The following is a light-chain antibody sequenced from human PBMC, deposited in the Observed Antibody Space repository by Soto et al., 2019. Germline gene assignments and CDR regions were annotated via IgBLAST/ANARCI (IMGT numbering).Light chain of an antibody. CDR2: EVD. CDR3: TSYAGNSNYV. J-gene: IGLJ1*01. V-gene: IGLV2-8*01. Sequence: QSVLTQPPSASGSAGQSVTISCTGPTNDAGGFNYVSWYQQHPGRVPKLIIYEVDKRPSGVPDRFSGSKSGNTASLTVSGLQADDEADYYCTSYAGNSNYVFGTGTKVTVL. CDR1: TNDAGGFNY.